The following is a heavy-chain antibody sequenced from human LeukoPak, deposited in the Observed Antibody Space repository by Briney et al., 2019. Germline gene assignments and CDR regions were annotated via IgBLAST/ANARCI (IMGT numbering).Heavy chain of an antibody. Sequence: ASVRVSCKASGYTFTSYGISWVRQAPGQGLEWMGWISAYNGNTNYAQKLQGRVTMTTDTSTSTAYMELRSLRSDDPAVYYCARVRKGRNHYSYYGMDVWGQGTTVTVSS. J-gene: IGHJ6*02. CDR3: ARVRKGRNHYSYYGMDV. CDR1: GYTFTSYG. V-gene: IGHV1-18*01. CDR2: ISAYNGNT. D-gene: IGHD1-14*01.